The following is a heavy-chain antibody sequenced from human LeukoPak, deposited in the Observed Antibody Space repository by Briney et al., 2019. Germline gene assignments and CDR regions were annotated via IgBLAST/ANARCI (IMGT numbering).Heavy chain of an antibody. Sequence: GGSLRLSCAASGFTFSTYSMNWVRQAPGKGLEWVSSTSSSSSYIFYADSVKGRFTISRDNAKNSLYLQMHSLRDEDTAVYYCARAWYSWGYYFDYWGQGTLVTVSS. D-gene: IGHD1-26*01. CDR3: ARAWYSWGYYFDY. J-gene: IGHJ4*02. V-gene: IGHV3-21*01. CDR1: GFTFSTYS. CDR2: TSSSSSYI.